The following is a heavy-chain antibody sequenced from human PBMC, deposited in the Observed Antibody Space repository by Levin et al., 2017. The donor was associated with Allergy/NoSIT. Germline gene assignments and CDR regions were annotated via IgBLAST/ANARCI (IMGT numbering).Heavy chain of an antibody. CDR1: GYTFTGYY. CDR2: INPNSGGT. Sequence: WASVKVSCKASGYTFTGYYMHWVRQAPGQGLEWMGWINPNSGGTNYAQKFQGRVTMTRDTSISTAYMELSRLRSDDTAVYYCARDYDYGDYEHNWFDPWGQGTLVTVSS. CDR3: ARDYDYGDYEHNWFDP. J-gene: IGHJ5*02. V-gene: IGHV1-2*02. D-gene: IGHD4-17*01.